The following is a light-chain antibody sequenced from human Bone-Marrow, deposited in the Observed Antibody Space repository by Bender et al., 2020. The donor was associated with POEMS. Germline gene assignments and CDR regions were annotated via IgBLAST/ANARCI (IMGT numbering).Light chain of an antibody. Sequence: SYELTQPLSVSVAPGQTASIPCGGDNIGIKSVHWYQHKAGQAPLLVIYRDNIRPSGIPERFSGSNSGNTAALTIIRAQAGDEADYYCQVWDRDTGVFGTGTKVTVL. J-gene: IGLJ1*01. CDR3: QVWDRDTGV. CDR2: RDN. V-gene: IGLV3-9*01. CDR1: NIGIKS.